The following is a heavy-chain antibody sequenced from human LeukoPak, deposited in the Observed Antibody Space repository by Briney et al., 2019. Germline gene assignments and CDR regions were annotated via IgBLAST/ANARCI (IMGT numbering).Heavy chain of an antibody. CDR2: IYSGGNT. CDR3: AGDKGDLYFDD. J-gene: IGHJ4*02. CDR1: GFTVSRNS. V-gene: IGHV3-53*01. Sequence: GGSLRLSCAASGFTVSRNSMSWVRQAPGKGLEWVPIIYSGGNTNYADSVKGRFTISRDSSKNTLYLQMNSLRAEDTAVYYCAGDKGDLYFDDWGQGTLVTVSS.